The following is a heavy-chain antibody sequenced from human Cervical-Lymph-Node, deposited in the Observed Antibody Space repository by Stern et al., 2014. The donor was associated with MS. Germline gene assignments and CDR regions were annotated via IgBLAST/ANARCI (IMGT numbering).Heavy chain of an antibody. Sequence: VQLVESGAEMKKPGSSVKVSCKASGGSFSSYAVNWVRQAPGQMTEWMGGIIPMYGTANYAQEFQGRLTLIADESTSTAYMELISLTSEDTAMYYCAREATAHSGTFDFWGQGTLVTVSS. V-gene: IGHV1-69*01. CDR1: GGSFSSYA. CDR3: AREATAHSGTFDF. CDR2: IIPMYGTA. J-gene: IGHJ4*02. D-gene: IGHD1-14*01.